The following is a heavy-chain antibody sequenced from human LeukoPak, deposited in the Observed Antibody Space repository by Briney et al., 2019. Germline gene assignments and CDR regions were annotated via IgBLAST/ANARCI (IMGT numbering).Heavy chain of an antibody. CDR2: ISAYNGNT. J-gene: IGHJ5*02. V-gene: IGHV1-18*01. Sequence: ASVKVSCKASGYTFTSYGISWVRQAPGQGLEWMGWISAYNGNTNYAQKLQGRVTMTTDTSTSTAYMELRSLRSDDTAVYYCARNFATGKGSGWSGNWFDPWGQGTLVTVSS. CDR3: ARNFATGKGSGWSGNWFDP. D-gene: IGHD6-19*01. CDR1: GYTFTSYG.